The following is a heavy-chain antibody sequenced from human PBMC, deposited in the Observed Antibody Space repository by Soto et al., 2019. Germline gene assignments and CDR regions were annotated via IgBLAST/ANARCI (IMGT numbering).Heavy chain of an antibody. D-gene: IGHD4-4*01. J-gene: IGHJ6*02. CDR3: ARTRTVAYYYGMDV. CDR1: GGSISISNW. V-gene: IGHV4-4*02. Sequence: PSETLSLTCAVSGGSISISNWWSWFRQPPGKGLEWIGEIYHSGSTNYNPSLKSRVTISVDKSKNQFSLKLSSVTAADTAVYYCARTRTVAYYYGMDVWGQGTTVTVSS. CDR2: IYHSGST.